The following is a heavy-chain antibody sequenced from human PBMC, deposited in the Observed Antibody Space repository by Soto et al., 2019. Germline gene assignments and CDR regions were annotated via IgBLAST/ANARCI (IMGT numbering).Heavy chain of an antibody. J-gene: IGHJ3*02. V-gene: IGHV3-23*01. CDR2: ISGNSGST. CDR1: GFTFSSYA. D-gene: IGHD2-2*01. CDR3: AKDLVVVPAALDAFDI. Sequence: EVQLLESGGGLVQPGGSLRLSCAASGFTFSSYAMTWVRQAPGKGLEWVSSISGNSGSTYYADSVKGHFTISRDNSKNTLYLQMNTLRAEDTAIYHCAKDLVVVPAALDAFDIWGQGTMVTVSS.